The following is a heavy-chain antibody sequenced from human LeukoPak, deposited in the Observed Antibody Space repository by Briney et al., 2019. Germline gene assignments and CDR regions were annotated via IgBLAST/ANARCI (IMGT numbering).Heavy chain of an antibody. Sequence: PGGSLRLSCAASGFNFRSHWMSWVRQAPGKGLEWVANIKQDGTEKYYVDFVKGRFTISRDNARNSLFLQMNSLRAEDTAVYYCVRGQVGLSDAFDIWGQGTKVTVSS. V-gene: IGHV3-7*01. CDR1: GFNFRSHW. CDR3: VRGQVGLSDAFDI. CDR2: IKQDGTEK. D-gene: IGHD1-26*01. J-gene: IGHJ3*02.